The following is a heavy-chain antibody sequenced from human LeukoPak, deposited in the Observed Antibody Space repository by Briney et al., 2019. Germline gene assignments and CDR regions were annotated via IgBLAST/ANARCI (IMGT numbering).Heavy chain of an antibody. D-gene: IGHD2-2*01. CDR1: GDSIRNYY. CDR2: IYTSGST. V-gene: IGHV4-4*07. CDR3: ARDGSTRFDP. Sequence: SETLSLTCTVSGDSIRNYYWSWIRQPAGKGLEWIGRIYTSGSTNYNPSLKSRVTMSVDTSKNQFSLRLSSVTAADTAVYYCARDGSTRFDPWGQGTLVTVSS. J-gene: IGHJ5*02.